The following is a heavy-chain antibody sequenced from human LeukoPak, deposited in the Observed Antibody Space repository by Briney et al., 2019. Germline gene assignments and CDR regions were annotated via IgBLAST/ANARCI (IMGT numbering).Heavy chain of an antibody. CDR2: ISWNGGTI. Sequence: PGGSLRLSCAASGFTFHDYAMHWVRQAPGKGLEWVSGISWNGGTIDYADSVKGRFTISRDNAKNSLHLQMNSLRPEDMALYYCAKGPTYSSSSLFDYWGQGILVAVSS. CDR3: AKGPTYSSSSLFDY. CDR1: GFTFHDYA. J-gene: IGHJ4*02. V-gene: IGHV3-9*03. D-gene: IGHD6-6*01.